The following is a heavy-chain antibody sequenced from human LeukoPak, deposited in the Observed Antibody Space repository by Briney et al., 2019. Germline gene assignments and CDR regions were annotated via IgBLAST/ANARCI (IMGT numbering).Heavy chain of an antibody. D-gene: IGHD6-19*01. V-gene: IGHV1-2*02. CDR1: GYTFTGYY. CDR3: ARSAVADTLSAYYFDY. Sequence: ASVKVSCKASGYTFTGYYLHWVRQAPGQGLEWMGWINPNSGGTNYAQKLQGRVTMTTDTSTNTAYMDLRSLRSDDTAVYYCARSAVADTLSAYYFDYWGQGTLVTVSS. CDR2: INPNSGGT. J-gene: IGHJ4*02.